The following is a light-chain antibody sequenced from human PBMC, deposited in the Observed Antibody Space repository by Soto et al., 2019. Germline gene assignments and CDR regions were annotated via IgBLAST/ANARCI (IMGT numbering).Light chain of an antibody. CDR1: SSDVGNYNF. CDR2: EVS. CDR3: SLYTTSDSWV. V-gene: IGLV2-14*01. J-gene: IGLJ3*02. Sequence: QSALTQPASVSGSPGQSITISCTGTSSDVGNYNFVSWFQQHPGKAPKVMIYEVSYRPSGVSNRFSGSKSGNTASLTISGLQAEDEADYYCSLYTTSDSWVFGGGTKLTVL.